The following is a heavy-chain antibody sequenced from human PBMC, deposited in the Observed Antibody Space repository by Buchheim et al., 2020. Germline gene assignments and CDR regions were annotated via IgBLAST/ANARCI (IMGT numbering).Heavy chain of an antibody. J-gene: IGHJ6*02. CDR3: AKDLRDWDYYYYGMDV. CDR1: GFTFSSYG. D-gene: IGHD3/OR15-3a*01. Sequence: QVQLVESGGGVVQPGRSLRLSCAASGFTFSSYGMHWVRQAPGMGLEWVAVISYDGSNKYYADSVKGRFPISRDNSKNTLYLQMNSLRAEDTAVYYCAKDLRDWDYYYYGMDVWGQGTT. CDR2: ISYDGSNK. V-gene: IGHV3-30*18.